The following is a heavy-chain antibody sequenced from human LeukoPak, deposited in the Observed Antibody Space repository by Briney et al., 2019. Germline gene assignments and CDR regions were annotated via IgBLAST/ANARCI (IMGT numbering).Heavy chain of an antibody. J-gene: IGHJ4*02. D-gene: IGHD3-10*01. Sequence: SETLSLTCGVSGYSISNSNWWGWIRQPPGKGLEWIGYIDYGGSTNYNPSLKSRATVSVDTSRNQFSLKLSSVTALDTAVYYCARFNSSYYYYDYWGQRTLVTVSS. CDR1: GYSISNSNW. CDR2: IDYGGST. CDR3: ARFNSSYYYYDY. V-gene: IGHV4-28*06.